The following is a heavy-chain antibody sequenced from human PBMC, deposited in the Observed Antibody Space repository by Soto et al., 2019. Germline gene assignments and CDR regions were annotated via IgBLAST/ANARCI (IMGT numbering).Heavy chain of an antibody. CDR1: GYTFTSYG. V-gene: IGHV1-18*01. CDR3: ARVYCSGGSCYSIDY. D-gene: IGHD2-15*01. J-gene: IGHJ4*02. Sequence: GASVKVSCKASGYTFTSYGISWVRQAPGQGLEWMGWISAYNGNTNYAQKLQGRVTMTTDTSTSTAYMELRSLRSEDTAVYYCARVYCSGGSCYSIDYWGQGTLVTVSS. CDR2: ISAYNGNT.